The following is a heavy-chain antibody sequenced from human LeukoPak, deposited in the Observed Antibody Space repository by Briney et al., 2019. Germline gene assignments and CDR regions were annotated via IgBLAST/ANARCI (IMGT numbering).Heavy chain of an antibody. V-gene: IGHV3-21*01. CDR2: ISSSSSYI. J-gene: IGHJ4*02. CDR3: ARVGNWNYEDY. D-gene: IGHD1-7*01. CDR1: GFTFGSYS. Sequence: PGGSLRLSCAASGFTFGSYSMNWVRQAPGKGLEWVSSISSSSSYIYYADSVKGRFTISRDNAKNSLYLQMNSLRAEDTAMYYCARVGNWNYEDYWGQGTLVTASS.